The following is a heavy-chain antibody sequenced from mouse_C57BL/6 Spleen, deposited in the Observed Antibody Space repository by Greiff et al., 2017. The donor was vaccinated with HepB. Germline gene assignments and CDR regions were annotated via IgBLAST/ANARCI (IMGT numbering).Heavy chain of an antibody. Sequence: QVQLQQSGAELVKPGASVKMSCKASGYTFTSYWITWVKQRPGQGLEWIGDIYPGSGSTNYNEKFKSKATLTVDTSSSTAYMQLSSLTSEDSAVYYCARRLYDYDAMDYWGQGTSVTVSS. CDR2: IYPGSGST. D-gene: IGHD2-3*01. J-gene: IGHJ4*01. CDR3: ARRLYDYDAMDY. V-gene: IGHV1-55*01. CDR1: GYTFTSYW.